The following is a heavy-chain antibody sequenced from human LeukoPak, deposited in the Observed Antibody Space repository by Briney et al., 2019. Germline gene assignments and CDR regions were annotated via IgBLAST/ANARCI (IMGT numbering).Heavy chain of an antibody. V-gene: IGHV3-64D*06. CDR3: VDQISGWVY. Sequence: GGSLRLSCSASGFTFSTLSMHWVRQAPGKGLEYVSGSSSNGGSTYYADSVKGRFTISRDNSKNTLYLQMSSLRPEDTAVYYCVDQISGWVYWGQGTLVTVSS. CDR1: GFTFSTLS. J-gene: IGHJ4*02. CDR2: SSSNGGST. D-gene: IGHD6-19*01.